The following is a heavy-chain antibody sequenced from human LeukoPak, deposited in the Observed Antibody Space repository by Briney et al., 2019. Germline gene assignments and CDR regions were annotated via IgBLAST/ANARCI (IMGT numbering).Heavy chain of an antibody. Sequence: APVKVSCKASGFTFTSSAMQWVRQARGQRLEWIGWIVVGSGNTNYAQKFQERVTITRDMSTSTAYMELSSLRSEDTAVYYCAATGGFGDAFDIWGQGTMVTVSS. CDR3: AATGGFGDAFDI. J-gene: IGHJ3*02. V-gene: IGHV1-58*02. D-gene: IGHD3-16*01. CDR2: IVVGSGNT. CDR1: GFTFTSSA.